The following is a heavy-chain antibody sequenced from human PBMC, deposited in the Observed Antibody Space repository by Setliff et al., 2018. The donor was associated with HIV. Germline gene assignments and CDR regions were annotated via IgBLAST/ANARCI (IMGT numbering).Heavy chain of an antibody. D-gene: IGHD2-2*01. J-gene: IGHJ3*02. Sequence: ASVKVSCKASGYTFTSYGINWVRQAPGQGLEWMGWISAYNGDTHYAQKLQGRVIMTTDTSTSTAYMELRSLRSDDTAMYYCATQRDIVMVPGQGGFDIWAQGTMVTVSS. CDR3: ATQRDIVMVPGQGGFDI. CDR1: GYTFTSYG. CDR2: ISAYNGDT. V-gene: IGHV1-18*01.